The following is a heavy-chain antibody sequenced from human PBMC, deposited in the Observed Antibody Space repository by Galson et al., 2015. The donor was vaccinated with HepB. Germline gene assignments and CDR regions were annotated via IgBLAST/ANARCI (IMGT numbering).Heavy chain of an antibody. CDR1: GFTFSNYW. CDR3: ARPGSPRYPRDFDS. CDR2: VYAGDSDT. Sequence: QSGAEVKKPGESLTISCRGSGFTFSNYWIGWVLQKSGGGLEWMGGVYAGDSDTRYNPSYQGEVTISVDKSSSTAYLRWSSLKASDTATDYFARPGSPRYPRDFDSWGQGTLVIVSS. J-gene: IGHJ4*02. D-gene: IGHD2-15*01. V-gene: IGHV5-51*01.